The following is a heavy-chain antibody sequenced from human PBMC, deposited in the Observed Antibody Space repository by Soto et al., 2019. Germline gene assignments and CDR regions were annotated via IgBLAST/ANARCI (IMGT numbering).Heavy chain of an antibody. V-gene: IGHV3-23*01. CDR1: GFTFNNYA. D-gene: IGHD3-10*01. CDR3: AKGRGGSGSLTPRVDF. J-gene: IGHJ4*02. CDR2: ISGGGDTT. Sequence: EVQLLESGGGLVQPGGSLRLSCAASGFTFNNYAMSWVRQAPGKGLEWVSAISGGGDTTSYADSVKGRFTVSRDGSKNTRYLQMSSLRDEDTALYYCAKGRGGSGSLTPRVDFWGQGTLFTVSS.